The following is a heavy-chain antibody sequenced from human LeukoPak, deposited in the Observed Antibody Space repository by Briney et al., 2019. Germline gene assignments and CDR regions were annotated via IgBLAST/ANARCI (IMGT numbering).Heavy chain of an antibody. CDR2: IYYSGST. Sequence: SETPSLTCTVSGGSISSYYWSWIRQPPGKGLEWIGYIYYSGSTNYNPSLKSRVTISVDTSKNQFSLKLSSVTAADTAVYYCARARPDCTNGVCSPFDYWGQGTLVTVSS. CDR3: ARARPDCTNGVCSPFDY. D-gene: IGHD2-8*01. V-gene: IGHV4-59*01. J-gene: IGHJ4*02. CDR1: GGSISSYY.